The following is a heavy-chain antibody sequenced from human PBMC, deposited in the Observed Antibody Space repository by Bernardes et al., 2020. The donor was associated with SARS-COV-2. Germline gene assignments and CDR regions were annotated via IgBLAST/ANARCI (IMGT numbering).Heavy chain of an antibody. CDR1: GFSLSTSGVD. D-gene: IGHD5-18*01. Sequence: SGSTRLKPTQTLTLTCTFSGFSLSTSGVDVGWIRQPPGKALEWLALIYWDDDKRYSPSLKSRLTITKDTSKNQVVLTMTNMDPVDTATYYCAHRQLWGHFDYWGQGTLVTVSS. V-gene: IGHV2-5*02. CDR3: AHRQLWGHFDY. CDR2: IYWDDDK. J-gene: IGHJ4*02.